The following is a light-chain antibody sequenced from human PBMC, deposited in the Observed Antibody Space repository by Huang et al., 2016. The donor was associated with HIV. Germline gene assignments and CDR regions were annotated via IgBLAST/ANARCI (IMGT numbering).Light chain of an antibody. CDR1: QRVNSA. V-gene: IGKV3-15*01. CDR2: GAS. CDR3: HQYHDWPRT. Sequence: EIFMTQSPASLPVSPGERATLSCRPRQRVNSALAWYQKKPGQAPRRLMYGASTRDTGVPPRFSGSGSGTNFTRTISSLQSEDFAFYYCHQYHDWPRTFGQGTKVEVK. J-gene: IGKJ1*01.